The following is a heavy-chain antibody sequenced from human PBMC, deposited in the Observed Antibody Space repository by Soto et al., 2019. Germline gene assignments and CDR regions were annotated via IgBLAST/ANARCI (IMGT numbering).Heavy chain of an antibody. J-gene: IGHJ6*02. V-gene: IGHV3-53*02. CDR3: ATKPPSAIQGWAFGMDV. CDR1: GFSISSNY. D-gene: IGHD2-21*01. Sequence: ELQLVETGGGWIQTGGSLRLSCAASGFSISSNYIAWVRQPPGKGLEWVSTTFSGGNTEYAASVKGRCSISRDNYKSTLYLQMDILGVEDTAVYYCATKPPSAIQGWAFGMDVWGHGTTVSVSS. CDR2: TFSGGNT.